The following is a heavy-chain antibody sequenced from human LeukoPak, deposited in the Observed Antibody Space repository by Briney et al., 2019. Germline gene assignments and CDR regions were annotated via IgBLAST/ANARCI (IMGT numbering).Heavy chain of an antibody. CDR2: INAGNGNT. CDR1: GYTFTSYA. CDR3: ARDKYCSGGSCYAVLFDP. V-gene: IGHV1-3*01. Sequence: ASVKVSCKASGYTFTSYAMHWVRQAPGQRLEWMGWINAGNGNTKYSQKFQGRVTITGDTSASTAYMELSSLRSEDTAVYYCARDKYCSGGSCYAVLFDPWGQGTLVTVSS. J-gene: IGHJ5*02. D-gene: IGHD2-15*01.